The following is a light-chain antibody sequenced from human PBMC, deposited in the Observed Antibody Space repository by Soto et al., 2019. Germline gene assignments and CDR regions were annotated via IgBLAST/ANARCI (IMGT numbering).Light chain of an antibody. CDR2: GAS. CDR3: QQYNDWPSIT. CDR1: QSVSSY. Sequence: EIEMTQSPATLSVSPGEGATLSCRASQSVSSYLAWYQQKPGQAPRLLIYGASTRAAGIPARFSGSGSGTEFTLTISSLQPEDFAAYYCQQYNDWPSITFGRGTRLEIK. J-gene: IGKJ5*01. V-gene: IGKV3-15*01.